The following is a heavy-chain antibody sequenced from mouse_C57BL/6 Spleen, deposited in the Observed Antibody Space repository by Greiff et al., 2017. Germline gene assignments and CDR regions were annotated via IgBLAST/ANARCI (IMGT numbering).Heavy chain of an antibody. CDR3: ARFLGDYGYAMYY. CDR1: GYAFSSSW. V-gene: IGHV1-82*01. J-gene: IGHJ4*01. D-gene: IGHD2-4*01. CDR2: IYPGDGDT. Sequence: QVQLQQSGPELVKPGASVKISCKASGYAFSSSWMNWVKQRPGKGLEWIGRIYPGDGDTNYNGKFKGKATLTADKSSSTAYMQLSSLTSEDSAVYFCARFLGDYGYAMYYWGQGTSVTVAS.